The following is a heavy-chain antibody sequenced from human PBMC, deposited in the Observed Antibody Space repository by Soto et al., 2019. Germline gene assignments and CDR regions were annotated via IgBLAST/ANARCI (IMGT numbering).Heavy chain of an antibody. CDR1: GFTFSGYA. D-gene: IGHD2-21*02. Sequence: QVQLVESGGGVVQPGRSLRLSCAVSGFTFSGYAMHWVRQAPGKGLEWMAVIWYDGNNKYYADSVKGRFTISRDNPKHALYLQTNSLTADETAVDFCARAGGDKAGDHNLDYWGQGTLFTVSS. J-gene: IGHJ4*02. CDR3: ARAGGDKAGDHNLDY. V-gene: IGHV3-33*01. CDR2: IWYDGNNK.